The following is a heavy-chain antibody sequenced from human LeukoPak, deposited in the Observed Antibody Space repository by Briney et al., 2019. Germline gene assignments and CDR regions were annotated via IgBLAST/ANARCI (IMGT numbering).Heavy chain of an antibody. CDR3: AKVVSRTWCDWFDS. D-gene: IGHD6-13*01. V-gene: IGHV3-23*01. CDR2: ISGSDGST. Sequence: GGSLKLSCAAFGFTFNSHAMSLVRPAPGEGLEWVSSISGSDGSTYYGDSVKGRFTISRDNSKNPLYLQMHSLGAEDTAVYFCAKVVSRTWCDWFDSWRQGTLVTVSS. J-gene: IGHJ5*01. CDR1: GFTFNSHA.